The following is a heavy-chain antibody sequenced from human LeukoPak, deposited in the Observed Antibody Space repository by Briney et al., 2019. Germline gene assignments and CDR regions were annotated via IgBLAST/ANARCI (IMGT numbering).Heavy chain of an antibody. CDR2: INPNSGGT. CDR3: ARARQTMVRGQIQRYYYGMDV. CDR1: GYTFTGYY. Sequence: ASVKVSCKASGYTFTGYYMHWVRQAPGQGLEWMGWINPNSGGTNYAQKFQGRVTMTRDTSISTAYMELSRLRSDDTAVYYCARARQTMVRGQIQRYYYGMDVWGQGTTVTVSS. V-gene: IGHV1-2*02. J-gene: IGHJ6*02. D-gene: IGHD3-10*01.